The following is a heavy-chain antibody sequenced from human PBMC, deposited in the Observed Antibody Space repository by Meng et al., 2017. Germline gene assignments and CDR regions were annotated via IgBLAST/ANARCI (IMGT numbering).Heavy chain of an antibody. D-gene: IGHD1-26*01. Sequence: GESLKISCQGSGYTFSTYWIGWVRQMPGKGLEWMGIIYPGDSDTRYSPSFQGQVTISADKSISTAYLQWSSLKASDTAMYYCARQPVGADDYWGQGTLVTVSS. CDR2: IYPGDSDT. CDR3: ARQPVGADDY. J-gene: IGHJ4*02. CDR1: GYTFSTYW. V-gene: IGHV5-51*01.